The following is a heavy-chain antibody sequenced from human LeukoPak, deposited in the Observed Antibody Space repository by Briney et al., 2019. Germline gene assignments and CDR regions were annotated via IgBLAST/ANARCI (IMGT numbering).Heavy chain of an antibody. CDR2: ISSSSSYI. J-gene: IGHJ3*02. CDR3: ARARPLDVFGAFNI. Sequence: PGGSLRLSCAASGFTFSSYSMNWVRQAPGKGLEWVSSISSSSSYIYYADSVKGRFTISRDNAKNSLYLQMNSLRAEDTAVYYCARARPLDVFGAFNIWGQGTMVTVSS. D-gene: IGHD3-10*01. CDR1: GFTFSSYS. V-gene: IGHV3-21*01.